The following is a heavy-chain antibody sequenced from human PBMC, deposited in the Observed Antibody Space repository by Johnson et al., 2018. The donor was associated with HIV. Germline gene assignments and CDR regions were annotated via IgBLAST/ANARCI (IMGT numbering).Heavy chain of an antibody. CDR3: ARVNWEPWGCAFDI. D-gene: IGHD1-26*01. Sequence: VQLVESGGGLVKPGGSLRLSCAASGFTFDDYAMHWVRQAPGKGLEWVAVISYDGSNKYYADSVKGRFTISRDNSKNTLYLQMTSLRAEDTAVYYCARVNWEPWGCAFDIWGQGTMVTVSS. CDR2: ISYDGSNK. V-gene: IGHV3-30*04. J-gene: IGHJ3*02. CDR1: GFTFDDYA.